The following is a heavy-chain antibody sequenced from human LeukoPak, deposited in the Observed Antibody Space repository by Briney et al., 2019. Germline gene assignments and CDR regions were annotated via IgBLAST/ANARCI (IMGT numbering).Heavy chain of an antibody. Sequence: GASVKVSCKASGYTFTGYYMHWVRQAPGQGLEWMGWINPNSGGTSYAQKFQGRVTMTRDTSISTAYMELSRLRSDDTAVYYCASRSIIAAAGSTADYWGQGTLVTVSS. V-gene: IGHV1-2*02. CDR1: GYTFTGYY. D-gene: IGHD6-13*01. J-gene: IGHJ4*02. CDR2: INPNSGGT. CDR3: ASRSIIAAAGSTADY.